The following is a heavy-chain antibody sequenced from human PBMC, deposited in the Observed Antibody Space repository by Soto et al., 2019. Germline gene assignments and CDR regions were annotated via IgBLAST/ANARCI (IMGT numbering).Heavy chain of an antibody. CDR1: GGSISSSY. CDR3: ARLTPGVVTQTVTFDI. V-gene: IGHV4-59*08. D-gene: IGHD3-22*01. CDR2: IYYSGST. Sequence: QAQLQESGPGLVKPSETLSLTCTVSGGSISSSYWSWIRQPPGKGLEWIGYIYYSGSTNYNPSLTSRVTISVDTSNNQFSLKLSSVTAADTAVYYCARLTPGVVTQTVTFDIWGQGTMVTVSS. J-gene: IGHJ3*02.